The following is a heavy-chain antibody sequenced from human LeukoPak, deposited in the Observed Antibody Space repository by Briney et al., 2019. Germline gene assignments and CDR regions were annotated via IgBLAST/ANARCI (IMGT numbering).Heavy chain of an antibody. CDR2: IYSGGST. CDR1: GFTVSSTC. Sequence: GGSLRLSCAASGFTVSSTCMTWVRQAPGKGLEWVSVIYSGGSTYYADSVKGRFTISRDNSKNTLYLQMNSLRPEDTAVYYCARVKGINYYGSESYYNVGWYFDLWGRGTLVTVSS. D-gene: IGHD3-10*01. CDR3: ARVKGINYYGSESYYNVGWYFDL. J-gene: IGHJ2*01. V-gene: IGHV3-66*01.